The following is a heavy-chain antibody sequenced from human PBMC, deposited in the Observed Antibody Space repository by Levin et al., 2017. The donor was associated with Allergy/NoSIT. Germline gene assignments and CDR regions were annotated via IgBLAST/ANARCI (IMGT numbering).Heavy chain of an antibody. CDR2: ISYDGSNK. CDR1: GFTFSSYA. CDR3: ARDRLRNSMVRGVPDY. V-gene: IGHV3-30-3*01. J-gene: IGHJ4*02. D-gene: IGHD3-10*01. Sequence: GGSLRLSCAASGFTFSSYAMHWVRQAPGKGLEWVAVISYDGSNKYYADSVKGRFTISRDNSKNTLYLQMNSLRAEDTAVYYCARDRLRNSMVRGVPDYWGQGTLVTVSS.